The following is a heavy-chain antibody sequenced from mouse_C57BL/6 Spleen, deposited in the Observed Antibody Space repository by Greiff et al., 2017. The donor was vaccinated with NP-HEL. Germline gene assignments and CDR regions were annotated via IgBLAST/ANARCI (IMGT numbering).Heavy chain of an antibody. CDR3: ARTNWDRYFDV. D-gene: IGHD4-1*01. CDR1: GYTFTDYY. J-gene: IGHJ1*03. V-gene: IGHV1-76*01. CDR2: IYPGSGNT. Sequence: QVQLQQSGAELVRPGASVKLSCKASGYTFTDYYINWVKQRPGQGLEWIARIYPGSGNTYYNEKFKGKATLTAEKSSSTAYMQLSSLTSEDSAVYFCARTNWDRYFDVWGTGTTVTVSS.